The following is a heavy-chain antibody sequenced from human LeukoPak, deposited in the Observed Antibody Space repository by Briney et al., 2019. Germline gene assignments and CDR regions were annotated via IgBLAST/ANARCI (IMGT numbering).Heavy chain of an antibody. CDR2: ISGSGGST. CDR3: ARGGIAVAGWGNYFEY. J-gene: IGHJ4*02. Sequence: GGSLRLSCAASGFIFSNYAMSWVRQAPGKGLEWVSGISGSGGSTYYADSVKGRFTISRDNSKNTLYLQMSSLRVEDTAVFYCARGGIAVAGWGNYFEYWGQGTLVTVSS. CDR1: GFIFSNYA. V-gene: IGHV3-23*01. D-gene: IGHD6-19*01.